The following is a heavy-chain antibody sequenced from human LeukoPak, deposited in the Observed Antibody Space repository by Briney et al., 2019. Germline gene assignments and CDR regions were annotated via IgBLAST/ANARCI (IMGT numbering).Heavy chain of an antibody. Sequence: SETLSLTCTVSGGSISSGRYYWSWIRQPAGKGPEWIGRIYTSGSTNYNPSLKSRVTISVDTSKNQFSLKLSSVTAADTAVYYCARARPNTYYYDSSGYYNYYYMDVWGKGTTVTVSS. J-gene: IGHJ6*03. CDR2: IYTSGST. V-gene: IGHV4-61*02. D-gene: IGHD3-22*01. CDR3: ARARPNTYYYDSSGYYNYYYMDV. CDR1: GGSISSGRYY.